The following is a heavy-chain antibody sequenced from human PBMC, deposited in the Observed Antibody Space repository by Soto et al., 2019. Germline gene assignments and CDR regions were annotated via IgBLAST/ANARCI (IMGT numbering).Heavy chain of an antibody. CDR1: GFTFSSYA. V-gene: IGHV3-23*01. CDR3: AKDLTGSLWFGELLPSFDY. Sequence: GGSLRLSCAASGFTFSSYAMSWVRQAPGKGLEWVSAISGSGGSTYYADSVKGRFTISRDNSKNTLYLQINSLRAEDTAVYYCAKDLTGSLWFGELLPSFDYWGQGTLVTVSS. CDR2: ISGSGGST. D-gene: IGHD3-10*01. J-gene: IGHJ4*02.